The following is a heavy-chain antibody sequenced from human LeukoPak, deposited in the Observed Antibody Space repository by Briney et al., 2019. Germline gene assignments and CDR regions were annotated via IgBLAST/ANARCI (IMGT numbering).Heavy chain of an antibody. Sequence: GGSLRLSCAASGFTFDDYAMSWVRQAPGKGLEWVSVISSNGGSTYNADSVKGRFTVSRDNSKNTLHLQMNSLRAEDTAVYYCAKGITAMGRLIDYWGQGTLVTVSS. J-gene: IGHJ4*02. CDR1: GFTFDDYA. V-gene: IGHV3-23*01. D-gene: IGHD5-18*01. CDR2: ISSNGGST. CDR3: AKGITAMGRLIDY.